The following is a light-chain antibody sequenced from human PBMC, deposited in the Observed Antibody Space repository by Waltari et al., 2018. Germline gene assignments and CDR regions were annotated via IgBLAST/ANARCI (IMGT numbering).Light chain of an antibody. CDR1: QSISNW. J-gene: IGKJ4*01. V-gene: IGKV1-5*03. Sequence: DIQMTQSTSTLSASVGDRFTIPCRASQSISNWLAWYQQKPGKAPTRLIYKASTLESGVPSRFSGSGSGTEFTLAISSLQPDDFAPYYCQQYNSYSLLTFGGGTKVEIK. CDR3: QQYNSYSLLT. CDR2: KAS.